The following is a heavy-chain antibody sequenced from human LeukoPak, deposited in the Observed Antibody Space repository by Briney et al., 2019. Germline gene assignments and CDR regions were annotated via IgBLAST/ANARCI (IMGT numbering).Heavy chain of an antibody. D-gene: IGHD4-17*01. Sequence: SQTLSLTCAVPGGSISSGGYSWSWIRQPPGKCLEWIGYIYHSGSTYYNPSLKSRVTISVDRSKNQFSLKLSSVTAADTAVYYCARESNGDYADAFDIWGQGTMVTVSS. J-gene: IGHJ3*02. CDR3: ARESNGDYADAFDI. CDR1: GGSISSGGYS. CDR2: IYHSGST. V-gene: IGHV4-30-2*01.